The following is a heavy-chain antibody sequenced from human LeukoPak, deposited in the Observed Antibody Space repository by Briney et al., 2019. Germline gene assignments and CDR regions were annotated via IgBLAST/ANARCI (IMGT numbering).Heavy chain of an antibody. CDR1: GYSFTSYW. CDR2: IYPGDSDT. J-gene: IGHJ4*02. V-gene: IGHV5-51*01. Sequence: LGESLKISCKGSGYSFTSYWIGWVRQMPGKGLEWMGIIYPGDSDTRYSPSFQGQVTISADKSISTAYPQWSSLKASDTAMYYCAVGSSSGWYYFDYWGQGTLVTVSS. D-gene: IGHD6-19*01. CDR3: AVGSSSGWYYFDY.